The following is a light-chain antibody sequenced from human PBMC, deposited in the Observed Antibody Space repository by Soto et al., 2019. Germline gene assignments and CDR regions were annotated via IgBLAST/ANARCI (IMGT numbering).Light chain of an antibody. Sequence: QSALTQPASVSGSPGQSITISCTGTSSDVGGYNYVSWYQQHPGKAPKLMIYEVSNRPSGVSYRFSGSKSGTTASLTISGLQDEDESDYYCSSYTSSSTLVFGGGTKLTVL. V-gene: IGLV2-14*01. CDR1: SSDVGGYNY. CDR2: EVS. CDR3: SSYTSSSTLV. J-gene: IGLJ2*01.